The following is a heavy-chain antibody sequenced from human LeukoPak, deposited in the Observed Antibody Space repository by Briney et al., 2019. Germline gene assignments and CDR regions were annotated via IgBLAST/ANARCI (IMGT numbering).Heavy chain of an antibody. Sequence: PGGSLRLSCAASGFTFSSYGMHWVRQAPGKGLEWVAVIWYDGCNKYYADSVKGLSTIPRDNSKNTLYLQMNSLRAEDTAVYYCARDGRYYDSSGYPEPFDYWGQETLVTVSS. CDR3: ARDGRYYDSSGYPEPFDY. CDR1: GFTFSSYG. V-gene: IGHV3-33*01. CDR2: IWYDGCNK. D-gene: IGHD3-22*01. J-gene: IGHJ4*01.